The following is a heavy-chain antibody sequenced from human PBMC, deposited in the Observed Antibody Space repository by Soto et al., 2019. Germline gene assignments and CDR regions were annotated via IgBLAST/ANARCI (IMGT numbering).Heavy chain of an antibody. J-gene: IGHJ3*02. CDR1: GFTFRSYA. CDR3: AKKGPLRAAFDI. CDR2: ISAGGSNT. V-gene: IGHV3-23*01. Sequence: EVQLLESGGGLVQPGGSLRLSCAVSGFTFRSYAMSWVRQAPGKGPEWVSVISAGGSNTYNAESLKGRFTISRDNSKNTQYLQMNSLRDGDTAVDYGAKKGPLRAAFDIWGPGTMVTV.